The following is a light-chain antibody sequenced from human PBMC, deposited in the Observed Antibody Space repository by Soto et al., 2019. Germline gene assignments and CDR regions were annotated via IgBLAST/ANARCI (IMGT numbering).Light chain of an antibody. J-gene: IGKJ3*01. V-gene: IGKV1-9*01. CDR2: AAS. CDR1: QGISSY. CDR3: QQLNSDST. Sequence: DIQLTQSPSFLSASVGDRVTITCRASQGISSYLAWYQQKPGKAPKLLIYAASTLQSGVPSRFSGSGSGTEFTLTISSLQPEDFANYYCQQLNSDSTFGPGTKVDIK.